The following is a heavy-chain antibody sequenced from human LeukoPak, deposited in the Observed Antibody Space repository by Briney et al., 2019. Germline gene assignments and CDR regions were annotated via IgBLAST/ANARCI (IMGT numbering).Heavy chain of an antibody. Sequence: SETLSLTCTVSGGSISSYYWSWIRQPPGKGLEWIGEINHSGSTNYNPSLKSRVTISVDTSKNQFSLKLSSVTAADTAVYYCARRRVGATTRYFDYWGQGTLVTVSS. J-gene: IGHJ4*02. CDR2: INHSGST. CDR3: ARRRVGATTRYFDY. CDR1: GGSISSYY. V-gene: IGHV4-34*01. D-gene: IGHD1-26*01.